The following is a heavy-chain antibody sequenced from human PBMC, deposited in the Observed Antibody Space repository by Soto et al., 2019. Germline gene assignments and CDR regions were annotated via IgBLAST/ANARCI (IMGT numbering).Heavy chain of an antibody. CDR3: AKDLIAVAGTSPLDY. CDR2: ISWNSGSI. D-gene: IGHD6-19*01. CDR1: GFTFDDYA. J-gene: IGHJ4*02. Sequence: DVQLVESGGGLVQPGRSLRLSCAASGFTFDDYAMHWVRQAPGKGLEWVSGISWNSGSIGYADSVKGRFTISRDNAKNSLYLQMNSLRAEDTALYYCAKDLIAVAGTSPLDYWGQGTLVTVSS. V-gene: IGHV3-9*01.